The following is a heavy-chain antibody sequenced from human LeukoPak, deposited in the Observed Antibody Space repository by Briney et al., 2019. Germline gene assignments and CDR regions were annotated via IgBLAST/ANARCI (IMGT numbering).Heavy chain of an antibody. Sequence: ASVKVSCKASGYTFTSYGISLVRQAPGQGLEWMGGISAYNGNTDYAQKLQGRVTMTTDTSTSTAYMELRSLRSDDTAVYYCARDHPYAGIAVPFFDYWGQGTLVTVSS. CDR2: ISAYNGNT. J-gene: IGHJ4*02. CDR1: GYTFTSYG. D-gene: IGHD6-19*01. CDR3: ARDHPYAGIAVPFFDY. V-gene: IGHV1-18*01.